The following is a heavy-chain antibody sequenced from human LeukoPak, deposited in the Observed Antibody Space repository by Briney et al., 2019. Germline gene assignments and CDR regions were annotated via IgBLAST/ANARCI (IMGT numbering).Heavy chain of an antibody. CDR1: GYSFTSYW. CDR2: IYPGDSDT. J-gene: IGHJ4*02. D-gene: IGHD3-9*01. V-gene: IGHV5-51*01. Sequence: GESLKISCKGSGYSFTSYWIGWVRQMPGKGLEWMGIIYPGDSDTRYSPSFQGQVTISADKSISTAYLQWSSLKASDTAMYYCARVRYFDWLLTLNPSHFDYWGQGTLVTVSS. CDR3: ARVRYFDWLLTLNPSHFDY.